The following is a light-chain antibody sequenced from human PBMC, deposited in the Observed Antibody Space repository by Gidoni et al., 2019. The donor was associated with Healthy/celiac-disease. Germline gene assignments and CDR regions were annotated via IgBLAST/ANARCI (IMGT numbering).Light chain of an antibody. CDR3: QQLNSYPPT. V-gene: IGKV1-9*01. CDR1: QGISSY. J-gene: IGKJ4*01. Sequence: DIQLPPSPSFLSASVGDRLTITCRASQGISSYLAWYQQKPGEAPTLLLYAASTLQSGVPSTFSSSGSGTEFTLTISSLQPEDFATYYCQQLNSYPPTFGGGTKVEIK. CDR2: AAS.